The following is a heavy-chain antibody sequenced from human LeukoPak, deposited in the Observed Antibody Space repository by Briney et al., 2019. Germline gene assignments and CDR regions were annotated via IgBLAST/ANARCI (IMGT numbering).Heavy chain of an antibody. CDR3: AKEGFDS. V-gene: IGHV3-53*01. Sequence: PGGSLRLSCAASGFTVSSTDMSWVRQAPGKGLEWVSAVYSGGSTFYADSVKGRFTISRDNSKNTLYLQISSLRAEDTAVYYCAKEGFDSWGQGTLVTVSS. CDR2: VYSGGST. J-gene: IGHJ4*02. CDR1: GFTVSSTD.